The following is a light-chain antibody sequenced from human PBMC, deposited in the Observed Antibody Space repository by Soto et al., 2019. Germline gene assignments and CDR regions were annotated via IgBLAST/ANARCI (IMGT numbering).Light chain of an antibody. V-gene: IGLV1-40*01. CDR2: ANI. CDR1: GSNIGAGYD. Sequence: QSVLTQPPSVSGAPGQRVTISCTGSGSNIGAGYDVHWYQHLPGTAPKLLIFANINRPSGVPDRFSGSKSGTSASLAITGLRADDEADYYCQCYDSSPSGYVFGTGTKVTAL. J-gene: IGLJ1*01. CDR3: QCYDSSPSGYV.